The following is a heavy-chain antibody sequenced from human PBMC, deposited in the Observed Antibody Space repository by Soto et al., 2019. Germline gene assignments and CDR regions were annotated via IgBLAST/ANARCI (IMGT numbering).Heavy chain of an antibody. CDR2: LSYSGST. D-gene: IGHD3-16*01. Sequence: QRQLRESGPGLVKPSETLSLTCSVSGGSITGSRFSWAWIRQSPGTGLQWIGSLSYSGSTYYNPSLEGRVAISADTSINAFSLELKLMTAADTATYFCARGLRWTRTFDFWGRGTLVTVSS. V-gene: IGHV4-39*01. J-gene: IGHJ4*02. CDR1: GGSITGSRFS. CDR3: ARGLRWTRTFDF.